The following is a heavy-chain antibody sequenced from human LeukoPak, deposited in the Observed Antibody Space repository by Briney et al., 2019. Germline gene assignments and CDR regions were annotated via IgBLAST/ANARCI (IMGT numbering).Heavy chain of an antibody. J-gene: IGHJ4*02. V-gene: IGHV3-15*01. D-gene: IGHD3-10*01. CDR2: IKSKTDGGTT. Sequence: PGGSLRLSCAASGFTFSNAWMSWVRQAPGKGLVWVGRIKSKTDGGTTDYAAPVKGRFTISRDDSKNTLYLQMNSLKTEDTAVCYCTTTMVRGVMGYWGQGTLVTVSS. CDR3: TTTMVRGVMGY. CDR1: GFTFSNAW.